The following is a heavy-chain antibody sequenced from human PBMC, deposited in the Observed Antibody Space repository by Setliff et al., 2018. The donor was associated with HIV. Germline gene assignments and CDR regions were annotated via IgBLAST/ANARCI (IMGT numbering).Heavy chain of an antibody. CDR2: VHPSGSI. Sequence: SETLSLTCAVSGVSFSGDYWSWVRQPPGKGLEWIAEVHPSGSINYNSSLKSRVAISVDTSNNQFSLTMTSVTAADTAVYYCARGGDYNFWAGYWTWGQGTLVTVSS. D-gene: IGHD3-3*01. V-gene: IGHV4-34*01. J-gene: IGHJ5*02. CDR1: GVSFSGDY. CDR3: ARGGDYNFWAGYWT.